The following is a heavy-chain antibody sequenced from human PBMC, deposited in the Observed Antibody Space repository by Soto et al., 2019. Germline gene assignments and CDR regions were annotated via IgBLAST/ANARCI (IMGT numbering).Heavy chain of an antibody. D-gene: IGHD3-10*01. Sequence: QLQLQESGSGLVKPSQTLSLTCAVSGGSISSGGYSWSWIRQPPGKGLEWIGYIYHSGSTYYNPSRKSRVTISVDRSKNQCALKLSSGTAADTAVYYCARGWVVRGVMGGGAFDIWGQGTMVTVSS. CDR2: IYHSGST. CDR1: GGSISSGGYS. V-gene: IGHV4-30-2*01. J-gene: IGHJ3*02. CDR3: ARGWVVRGVMGGGAFDI.